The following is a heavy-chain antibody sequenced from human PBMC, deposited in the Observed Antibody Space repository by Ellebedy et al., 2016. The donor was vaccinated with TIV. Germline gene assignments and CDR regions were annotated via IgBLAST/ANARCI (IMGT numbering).Heavy chain of an antibody. V-gene: IGHV3-7*01. J-gene: IGHJ4*02. D-gene: IGHD6-19*01. Sequence: PGGSLRLSCAASGFTSGTYWMTWVRQAPGKGLEWVANIKYDGSEKNYMNSVRGRFSISRDNAKNSLYLQMDRLRVDDTALYYCTRDSPVRAVAVYWGQGTPVTVSS. CDR3: TRDSPVRAVAVY. CDR1: GFTSGTYW. CDR2: IKYDGSEK.